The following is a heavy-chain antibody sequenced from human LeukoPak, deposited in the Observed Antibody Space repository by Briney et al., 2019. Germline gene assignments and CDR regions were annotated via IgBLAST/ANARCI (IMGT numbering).Heavy chain of an antibody. CDR1: GGSISSYY. CDR3: ARARNGDCSSTSCHTGILDY. J-gene: IGHJ4*02. CDR2: IYYSGST. Sequence: KPSETLSLTCTVSGGSISSYYWSWIRQPPGKGLEWIGYIYYSGSTNYNPSLKSRVTISVDTSKNQFALKLSSVTAADTAVYYCARARNGDCSSTSCHTGILDYWGQGTLVTVSS. D-gene: IGHD2-2*02. V-gene: IGHV4-59*01.